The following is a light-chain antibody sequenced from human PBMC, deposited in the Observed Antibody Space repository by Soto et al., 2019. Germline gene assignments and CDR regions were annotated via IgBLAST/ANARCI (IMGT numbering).Light chain of an antibody. CDR3: LSFASSLSVV. Sequence: QAVVTQPPSVSGAPGQRVTISCTGSSSNIGAGYDVHWYQQLPGRAPKLLIYGNTNRPSGVPDRFSGSKSGTSASLAITGRQAEDEADYYCLSFASSLSVVFGGGTKLTVL. CDR1: SSNIGAGYD. J-gene: IGLJ2*01. CDR2: GNT. V-gene: IGLV1-40*01.